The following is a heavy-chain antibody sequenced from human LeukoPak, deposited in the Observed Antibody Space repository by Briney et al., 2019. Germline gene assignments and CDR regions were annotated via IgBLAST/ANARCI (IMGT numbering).Heavy chain of an antibody. Sequence: GGSLRLSCAASGFTLSSYGMHWVRQAPGKGLEWVAFIRYDGSNKYYADSVKGRFTISRDNSKNTLSLLMNSLRAEDTAVYYCAKDRLLDYWGQGTLVSVSS. D-gene: IGHD5-18*01. CDR2: IRYDGSNK. V-gene: IGHV3-30*02. J-gene: IGHJ4*02. CDR1: GFTLSSYG. CDR3: AKDRLLDY.